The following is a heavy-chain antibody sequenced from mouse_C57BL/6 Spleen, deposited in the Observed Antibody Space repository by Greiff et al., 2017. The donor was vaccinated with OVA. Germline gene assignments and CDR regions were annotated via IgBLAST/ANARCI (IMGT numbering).Heavy chain of an antibody. Sequence: EVQVVESGGGLVQSGRSLRLSCATSGFTFSDFYMEWVRQAPGKGLEWIAASRNKANDYTTEYSASVKGRFIVSRDTSQSILYLQMNALRAEDTAIYYCARDAVLETGTLGYFDVWGTGTTVTVSS. V-gene: IGHV7-1*01. CDR2: SRNKANDYTT. CDR1: GFTFSDFY. D-gene: IGHD4-1*01. CDR3: ARDAVLETGTLGYFDV. J-gene: IGHJ1*03.